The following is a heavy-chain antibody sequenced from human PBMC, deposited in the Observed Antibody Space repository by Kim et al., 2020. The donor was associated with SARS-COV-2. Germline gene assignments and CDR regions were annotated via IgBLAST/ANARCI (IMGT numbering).Heavy chain of an antibody. J-gene: IGHJ5*02. CDR1: GFTFGDYA. Sequence: GGSLRLSCTASGFTFGDYAMSWFRQAPGKGLEWVGFIRSKAYGGTTEYAASVKGRFTISRDDSKSIAYLQMDSLKTEDTAVYYCTRDPIPISGSGSYNWFDPWGQGTLVTVSS. CDR2: IRSKAYGGTT. V-gene: IGHV3-49*03. CDR3: TRDPIPISGSGSYNWFDP. D-gene: IGHD3-10*01.